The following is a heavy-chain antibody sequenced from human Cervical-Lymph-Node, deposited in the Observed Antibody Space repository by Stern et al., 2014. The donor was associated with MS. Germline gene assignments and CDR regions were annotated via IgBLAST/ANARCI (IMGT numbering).Heavy chain of an antibody. D-gene: IGHD3-22*01. J-gene: IGHJ4*02. CDR2: ISTYNGET. CDR3: ARPGYDSTSYYYY. V-gene: IGHV1-18*01. Sequence: VQLVESGAEVKKPGASVKVSCRTSGYTFTSHGISWVRQAPGQGLEWMGWISTYNGETKYAQNFQDRFSMTTDTYTSTAYMGLRSLRSDDSGVYYCARPGYDSTSYYYYWGQGTLVSVSA. CDR1: GYTFTSHG.